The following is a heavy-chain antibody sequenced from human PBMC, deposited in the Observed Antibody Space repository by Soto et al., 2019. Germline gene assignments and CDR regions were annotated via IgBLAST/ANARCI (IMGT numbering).Heavy chain of an antibody. CDR3: AREVGNNWNYYGMDV. D-gene: IGHD1-20*01. J-gene: IGHJ6*02. Sequence: SVKVSCNASGYTSTGYYMHWVRQAPGQGLEWMGWINPNSGTANYAQKFQGRVTITADESTSTAYMELSSLRSEDTAVYYCAREVGNNWNYYGMDVWGQGTTVTVSS. V-gene: IGHV1-69*13. CDR1: GYTSTGYY. CDR2: INPNSGTA.